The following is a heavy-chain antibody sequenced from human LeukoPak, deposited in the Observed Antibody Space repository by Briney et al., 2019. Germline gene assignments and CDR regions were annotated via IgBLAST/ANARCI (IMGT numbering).Heavy chain of an antibody. CDR2: IYYSGST. J-gene: IGHJ4*02. CDR1: GGSISSSSYY. D-gene: IGHD6-19*01. Sequence: PSETLSLTCTVSGGSISSSSYYWGWIRQPPGKGLEWIGSIYYSGSTYYNPSLKSRVTISVDTSKNQFSLKLSSVTAADTAVYYCARFYQWLGVFDYWGQGTLVTVSS. CDR3: ARFYQWLGVFDY. V-gene: IGHV4-39*07.